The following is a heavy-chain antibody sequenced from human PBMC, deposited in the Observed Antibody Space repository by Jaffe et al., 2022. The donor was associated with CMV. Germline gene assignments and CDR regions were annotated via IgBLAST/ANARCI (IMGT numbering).Heavy chain of an antibody. CDR2: IKSKTDGGTT. V-gene: IGHV3-15*01. Sequence: EVQLVESGGGLVKPGGSLRLSCAASGFTFSNAWMSWVRQAPGKGLEWVGRIKSKTDGGTTDYAAPVKGRFTISRDDSKNTLYLQMNSLKTEDTAVYYCTTDLPLEWELLQNGADAFDIWGQGTMVTVSS. CDR1: GFTFSNAW. J-gene: IGHJ3*02. CDR3: TTDLPLEWELLQNGADAFDI. D-gene: IGHD1-26*01.